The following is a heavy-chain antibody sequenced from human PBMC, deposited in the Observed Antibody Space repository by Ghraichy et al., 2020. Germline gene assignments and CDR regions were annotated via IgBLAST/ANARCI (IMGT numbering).Heavy chain of an antibody. CDR1: GFTFSSYW. D-gene: IGHD3-10*01. CDR2: IKQDGSEK. CDR3: ARDWVGYGSGRGAFDI. Sequence: GGSLRLSCAASGFTFSSYWMSWVRQAPGKGLEWVANIKQDGSEKYYVDSVKGRFTISRDNAKNSLYLQMNSLRAEDTAVYYCARDWVGYGSGRGAFDIWGQGKMVTVSS. V-gene: IGHV3-7*03. J-gene: IGHJ3*02.